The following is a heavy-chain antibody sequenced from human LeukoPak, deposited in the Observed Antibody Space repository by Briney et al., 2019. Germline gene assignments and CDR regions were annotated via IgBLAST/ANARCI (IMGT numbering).Heavy chain of an antibody. V-gene: IGHV3-53*01. CDR2: IYSGGST. Sequence: GGSLRPSCAASGFTFSSNYMSWVRQAPGKGLEWVSVIYSGGSTYYADSVKGRFTISRDNSKNTLYLQMNSLRAEDTAVYYCARDLSLGYGGNLRYYYGMDVWGQGTTVTVSS. CDR3: ARDLSLGYGGNLRYYYGMDV. CDR1: GFTFSSNY. D-gene: IGHD4-23*01. J-gene: IGHJ6*02.